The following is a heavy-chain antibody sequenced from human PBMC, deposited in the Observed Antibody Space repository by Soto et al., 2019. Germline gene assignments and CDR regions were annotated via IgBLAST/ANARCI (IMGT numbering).Heavy chain of an antibody. D-gene: IGHD2-8*01. CDR3: ARGAVSYAFDI. V-gene: IGHV4-39*02. J-gene: IGHJ3*02. Sequence: WIRQPPGKGLEWIGSINFGGNSYYKSSLKSRVTTSVDTSKNQFSLNLTSATAADTAVYFCARGAVSYAFDIWGQGTMVTVS. CDR2: INFGGNS.